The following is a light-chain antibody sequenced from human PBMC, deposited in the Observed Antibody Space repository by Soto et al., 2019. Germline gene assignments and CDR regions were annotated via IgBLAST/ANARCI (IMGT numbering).Light chain of an antibody. V-gene: IGKV2-28*01. CDR2: LGS. CDR1: QSLRHSNGYNY. CDR3: MQALQTPYT. Sequence: DIVMTQSPLSLPVTPGEPASISCRSSQSLRHSNGYNYLNWYLQKPGQSPQLLIYLGSNRASGAPDRFSGSGSGTDFTLKISRVEAEDVGVYYCMQALQTPYTFGQGTKLEIK. J-gene: IGKJ2*01.